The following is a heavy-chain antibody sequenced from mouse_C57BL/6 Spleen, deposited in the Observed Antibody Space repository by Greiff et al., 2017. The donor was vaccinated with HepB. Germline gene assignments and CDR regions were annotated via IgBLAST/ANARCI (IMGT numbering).Heavy chain of an antibody. D-gene: IGHD1-1*01. CDR1: GYTFTSYW. Sequence: VQLKQPGAELVKPGASVKLSCKASGYTFTSYWMHWVKQRPGQGLEWIGMIHPNSGSTNYNEKFKSKATLTVDKSSSTAYMQLSSLTSEDSAVYYCAKGITTNDYWGQGTTLTVSS. V-gene: IGHV1-64*01. J-gene: IGHJ2*01. CDR3: AKGITTNDY. CDR2: IHPNSGST.